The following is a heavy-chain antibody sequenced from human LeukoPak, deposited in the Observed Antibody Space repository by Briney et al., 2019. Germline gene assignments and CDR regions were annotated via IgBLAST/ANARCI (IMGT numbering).Heavy chain of an antibody. CDR2: IYYNGST. V-gene: IGHV4-59*01. D-gene: IGHD3-16*02. CDR1: GGSISRYY. CDR3: ARVGPLISFGGIIVKNYFDS. J-gene: IGHJ4*02. Sequence: SETLSLTCTVSGGSISRYYWSWIRQPPGKGLEWIGYIYYNGSTNYNPSLRSRVTISVDTSKNQFSLKLRSVTTADTALYFCARVGPLISFGGIIVKNYFDSWRPGTLVPVSS.